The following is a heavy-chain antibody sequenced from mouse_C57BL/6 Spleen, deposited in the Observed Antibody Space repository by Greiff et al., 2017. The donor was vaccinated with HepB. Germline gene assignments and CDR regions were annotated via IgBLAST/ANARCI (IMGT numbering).Heavy chain of an antibody. CDR1: GYTFTDYY. D-gene: IGHD1-1*01. CDR3: ARGDYYGSSTGFAY. J-gene: IGHJ3*01. Sequence: EVQLQQSGPELVKPGASVKISCKASGYTFTDYYMNWVKQSHGKSLEWIGDINPNNGGTSYNQKFKGKATLTVDKSSSTAYMELRSLTSEDSAVYYCARGDYYGSSTGFAYWGQGTLVTVSA. CDR2: INPNNGGT. V-gene: IGHV1-26*01.